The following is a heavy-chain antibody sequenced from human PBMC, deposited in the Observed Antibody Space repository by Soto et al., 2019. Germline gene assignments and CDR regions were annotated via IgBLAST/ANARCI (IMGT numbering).Heavy chain of an antibody. CDR2: IYWDDDK. Sequence: SGAKLVNTTQTLTLTCTFSGFPLSTSGVGVGWIRQPPGKALEWLALIYWDDDKRYSPSLKSRLTITKDTSKNQVVLTMTNMDPVETATYYCAGSSRYYDSFNAYFDCRGQGTVVTISS. J-gene: IGHJ4*02. V-gene: IGHV2-5*02. D-gene: IGHD3-9*01. CDR3: AGSSRYYDSFNAYFDC. CDR1: GFPLSTSGVG.